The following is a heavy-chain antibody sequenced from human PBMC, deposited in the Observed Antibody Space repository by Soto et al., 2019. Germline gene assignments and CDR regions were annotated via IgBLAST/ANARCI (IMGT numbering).Heavy chain of an antibody. V-gene: IGHV3-15*07. Sequence: PGGSLRLSCAASGFTFSNAWMNWVRQAPGKGLEWVGRIKSKTDGGTTDYAAPVKGRFTISRDDSKNTLYLQMNSLKTEDTAVYYCTTDYYGGNLGDAFDIWGQGTMVTVSS. CDR1: GFTFSNAW. J-gene: IGHJ3*02. D-gene: IGHD4-17*01. CDR3: TTDYYGGNLGDAFDI. CDR2: IKSKTDGGTT.